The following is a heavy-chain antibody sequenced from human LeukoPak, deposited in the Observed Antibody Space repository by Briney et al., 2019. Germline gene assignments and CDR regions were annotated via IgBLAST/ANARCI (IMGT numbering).Heavy chain of an antibody. V-gene: IGHV1-46*01. CDR1: GYTFTSYD. Sequence: ASVKVSCKASGYTFTSYDINWVRQAPGQGLEWMGTINPSGGSTSYAQKFQGRVTMTRDTSTGTVYLELSSLRFEDTAVYYCARERLVGWGDDACDIWGQGTMVTVSS. D-gene: IGHD3-9*01. CDR3: ARERLVGWGDDACDI. J-gene: IGHJ3*02. CDR2: INPSGGST.